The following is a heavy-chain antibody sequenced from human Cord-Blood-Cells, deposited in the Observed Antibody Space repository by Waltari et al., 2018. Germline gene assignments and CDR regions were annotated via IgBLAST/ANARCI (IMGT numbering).Heavy chain of an antibody. D-gene: IGHD3-10*01. CDR1: GYTFTGYY. CDR3: ARSGARGDKGNAFDI. Sequence: QVPLVQSGAAVKKPGASVKVSCKASGYTFTGYYMHWVRTAPGQGLEWMGWIKPNSGDTNYAKKCQGWVTRTRDTSISTSYMELSRLRSNDTAVYYLARSGARGDKGNAFDIWGQGTMVTVSS. CDR2: IKPNSGDT. J-gene: IGHJ3*02. V-gene: IGHV1-2*04.